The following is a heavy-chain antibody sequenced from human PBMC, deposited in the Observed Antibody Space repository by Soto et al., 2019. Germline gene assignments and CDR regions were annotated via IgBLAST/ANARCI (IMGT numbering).Heavy chain of an antibody. CDR2: ISGSGGT. CDR1: GFTFSDYG. V-gene: IGHV3-23*01. Sequence: PGGSLRLSCAASGFTFSDYGMSWVRQAPGKGLEWVSAISGSGGTFYADSVKGRFTISRDNSKNALYLQMNSLRAEDTAVYYCAKDYLRWAQSWGQGTLVTVSS. D-gene: IGHD1-26*01. CDR3: AKDYLRWAQS. J-gene: IGHJ5*02.